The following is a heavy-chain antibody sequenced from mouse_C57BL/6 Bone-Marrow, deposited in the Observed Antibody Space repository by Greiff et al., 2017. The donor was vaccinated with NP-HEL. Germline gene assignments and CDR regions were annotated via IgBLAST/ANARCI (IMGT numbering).Heavy chain of an antibody. CDR3: ARWGDYYGSSYGTY. D-gene: IGHD1-1*01. CDR1: GFPFSSYG. V-gene: IGHV5-6*01. J-gene: IGHJ3*01. Sequence: EVHLVESGGDLVKPGGSLKLSCAASGFPFSSYGMSWVRQTPDKRLEWVATISSGGSYTYYPDSVKGRFTISRDNAKNTLYLQMSSLKSEDTAMYYCARWGDYYGSSYGTYWGQGTLVTVSA. CDR2: ISSGGSYT.